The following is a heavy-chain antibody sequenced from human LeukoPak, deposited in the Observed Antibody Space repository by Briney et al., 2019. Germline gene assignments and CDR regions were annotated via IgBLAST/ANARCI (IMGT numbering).Heavy chain of an antibody. D-gene: IGHD5-18*01. CDR2: INPNSGDT. CDR3: ARDMDTGPDLFDY. V-gene: IGHV1-2*02. CDR1: GYTFNGYY. J-gene: IGHJ4*02. Sequence: ASVKVSCKASGYTFNGYYMHWVRQAPGQGLEWMGWINPNSGDTDYAQRFQGRVTMTRDTSISTAYMEPSRLRSDDTAVYYCARDMDTGPDLFDYWGQGTLVTVSS.